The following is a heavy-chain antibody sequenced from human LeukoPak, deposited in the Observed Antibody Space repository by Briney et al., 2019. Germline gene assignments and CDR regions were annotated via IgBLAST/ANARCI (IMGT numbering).Heavy chain of an antibody. CDR3: NTESHH. Sequence: GGSLRLSCAASGFNFGTHWMSWVRQAPGKGLEWVANINQDGSEKYYVDSVKGQFTISRDNAKNLLYLQMSSLRDEDTAVYYCNTESHHWGQGTLVTVSS. CDR1: GFNFGTHW. CDR2: INQDGSEK. D-gene: IGHD2-2*02. V-gene: IGHV3-7*01. J-gene: IGHJ5*02.